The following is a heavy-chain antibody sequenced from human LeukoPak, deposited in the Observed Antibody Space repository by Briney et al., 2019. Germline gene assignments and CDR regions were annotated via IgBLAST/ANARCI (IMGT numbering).Heavy chain of an antibody. CDR3: AKDSLRERIVGSTTRGVNDY. V-gene: IGHV3-30*02. D-gene: IGHD1-26*01. CDR2: IRYDGSNK. J-gene: IGHJ4*02. CDR1: GFTFRSYG. Sequence: PGGSLRLSCAASGFTFRSYGMHWVRQAPGKGLEWVAFIRYDGSNKYCTDSVKGRFTISRDNSKNTLYLQINSLRAEDTAVYYCAKDSLRERIVGSTTRGVNDYWGQGTLVTVSS.